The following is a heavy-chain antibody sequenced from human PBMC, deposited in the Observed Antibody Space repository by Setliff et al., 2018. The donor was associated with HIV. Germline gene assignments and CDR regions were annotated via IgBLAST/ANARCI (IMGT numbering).Heavy chain of an antibody. V-gene: IGHV1-69*13. CDR2: IIPILGPA. Sequence: SVKVSCKASGGTFSSYAISWVRQAPGQGLEWMGGIIPILGPANYAQKFQGRVTITAGEYTTTSYMELRNLRSEDTAIYYCARDVDYTDAFDIWGQGTMVTVSS. CDR3: ARDVDYTDAFDI. J-gene: IGHJ3*02. D-gene: IGHD4-4*01. CDR1: GGTFSSYA.